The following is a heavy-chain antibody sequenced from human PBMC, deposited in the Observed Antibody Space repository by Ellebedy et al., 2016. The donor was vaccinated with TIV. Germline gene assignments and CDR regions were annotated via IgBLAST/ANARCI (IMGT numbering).Heavy chain of an antibody. J-gene: IGHJ4*02. V-gene: IGHV4-59*01. CDR1: GGSLSRYY. CDR2: IYYSGST. CDR3: ARDGAGRWDY. Sequence: MPSETLSLTCNVSGGSLSRYYWSWIRQPPGKGLEWIAYIYYSGSTNSNPSLKSRVSISVDTFKSQFSLSLRSVTAADTAVYYCARDGAGRWDYWGPGTLVTVSS. D-gene: IGHD4-23*01.